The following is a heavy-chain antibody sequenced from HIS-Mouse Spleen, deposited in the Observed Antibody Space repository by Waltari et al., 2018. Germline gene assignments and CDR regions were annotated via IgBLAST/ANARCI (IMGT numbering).Heavy chain of an antibody. CDR2: ISYDGSNK. Sequence: QVQLVESGGGVVQPGRSLRLPCAASGSTFSSYGMHWVRQAPGKGLEWVAVISYDGSNKYYADSVKGRFTISRDNSKNTLYLQMNSLRAEDTAVYYCARGEYSSSSFDYWGQGTLVTVSS. V-gene: IGHV3-30*03. CDR3: ARGEYSSSSFDY. J-gene: IGHJ4*02. D-gene: IGHD6-6*01. CDR1: GSTFSSYG.